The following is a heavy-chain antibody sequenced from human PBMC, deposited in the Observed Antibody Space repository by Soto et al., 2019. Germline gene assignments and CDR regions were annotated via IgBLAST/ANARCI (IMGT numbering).Heavy chain of an antibody. CDR1: GFTFSSYW. V-gene: IGHV3-7*01. CDR3: ARDRVSSSWGGLPSYYMDV. Sequence: PGGSLRLSCAASGFTFSSYWMSWVRQAPGKGLEWVANIKQDGSEKYYVDSVKGRFTISRDNAKNSLYLQMNSLRAEDTAVYYCARDRVSSSWGGLPSYYMDVWGKGTTVTVSS. J-gene: IGHJ6*03. D-gene: IGHD6-13*01. CDR2: IKQDGSEK.